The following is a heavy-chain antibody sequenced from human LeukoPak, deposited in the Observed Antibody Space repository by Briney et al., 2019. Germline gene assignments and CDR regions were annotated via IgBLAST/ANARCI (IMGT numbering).Heavy chain of an antibody. CDR1: AFTFSSYG. J-gene: IGHJ4*02. V-gene: IGHV3-30*03. CDR2: ISYDGSDK. CDR3: ARLLPPYYGSGSYGVDY. D-gene: IGHD3-10*01. Sequence: GRSLRLSCAASAFTFSSYGMHWVRQAPGKGLEWVAVISYDGSDKYYADSVKGRFTISRDNSKNTVYLQMNNLRAEDTAVYYCARLLPPYYGSGSYGVDYWGQGTLVTVSS.